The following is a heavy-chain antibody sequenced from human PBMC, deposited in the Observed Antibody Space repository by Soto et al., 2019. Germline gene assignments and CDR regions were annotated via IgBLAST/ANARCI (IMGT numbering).Heavy chain of an antibody. Sequence: GGSLRLSCAASGFTFSSYAMSWVRQAPGKGLEWVSIFTLTGGTHYADSVKGRFTISRDNSKNMLFLQMNSLRAEDTAIYYCAREWAPGGPNYDYWGLGTLVTVSS. V-gene: IGHV3-23*01. J-gene: IGHJ4*02. CDR3: AREWAPGGPNYDY. CDR2: FTLTGGT. CDR1: GFTFSSYA. D-gene: IGHD1-7*01.